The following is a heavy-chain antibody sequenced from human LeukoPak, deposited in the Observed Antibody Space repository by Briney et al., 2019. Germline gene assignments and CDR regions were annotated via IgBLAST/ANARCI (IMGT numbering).Heavy chain of an antibody. Sequence: VASVKVSCTASGYTFTSYYMHWVRQAPGQGLEWMGIINPSGGSTSYAQTFQGRVTMTRDTSTSTVYMELSSLRSEDTAVYYCARMYRPYYFDYWGQGTLVTVSS. CDR2: INPSGGST. V-gene: IGHV1-46*01. CDR1: GYTFTSYY. CDR3: ARMYRPYYFDY. J-gene: IGHJ4*02. D-gene: IGHD1-26*01.